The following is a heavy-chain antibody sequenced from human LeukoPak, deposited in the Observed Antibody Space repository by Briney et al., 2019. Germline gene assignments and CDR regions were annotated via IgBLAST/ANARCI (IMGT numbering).Heavy chain of an antibody. Sequence: GGSLRLSCAASGFTFSSYGMHWVRQAPGKGLEWVAVISYDGSNKYYADSVKGRFTISRDNSKNTLYLQMNSLRAEDTAVYYCARRETYYYDSSGYYVWFDPWGQGTLVTVSS. CDR3: ARRETYYYDSSGYYVWFDP. CDR1: GFTFSSYG. V-gene: IGHV3-30*03. J-gene: IGHJ5*02. CDR2: ISYDGSNK. D-gene: IGHD3-22*01.